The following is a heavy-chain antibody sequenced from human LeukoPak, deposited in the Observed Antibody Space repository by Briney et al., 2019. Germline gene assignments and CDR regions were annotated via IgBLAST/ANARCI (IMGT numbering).Heavy chain of an antibody. D-gene: IGHD6-19*01. Sequence: GGSLRLSCAASGFTVSSNYMSWVRQAPGKGLEWVSVIYSGGSTYYADSVKGRFTISRDNSKNTLYLQMNSLRAEDTAVYYCGSSGWFKGYYYYMDVWGKGTTVTVSS. CDR3: GSSGWFKGYYYYMDV. CDR2: IYSGGST. J-gene: IGHJ6*03. CDR1: GFTVSSNY. V-gene: IGHV3-53*01.